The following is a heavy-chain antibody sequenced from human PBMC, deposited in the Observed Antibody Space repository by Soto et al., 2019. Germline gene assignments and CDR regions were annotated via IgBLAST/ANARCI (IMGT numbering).Heavy chain of an antibody. CDR2: ISATGETT. CDR3: VIQLQGSRTKYYFHF. CDR1: GFNFSDFY. D-gene: IGHD1-1*01. V-gene: IGHV3-11*01. Sequence: QVQLVESGGGLVKPGGSLRLSCAASGFNFSDFYISWIRQAPGKGLEWVSFISATGETTYYAESVKGRITISRDNAQKSLDLQMNSLRDEDTAMYSCVIQLQGSRTKYYFHFWGQGTLVTVSS. J-gene: IGHJ4*02.